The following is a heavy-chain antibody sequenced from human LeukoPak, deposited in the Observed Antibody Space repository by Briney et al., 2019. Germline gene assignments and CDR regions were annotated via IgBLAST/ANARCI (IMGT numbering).Heavy chain of an antibody. CDR1: GFTFSSFS. J-gene: IGHJ3*02. CDR2: ISATSSTI. CDR3: ARVNRGDAFAI. Sequence: GGSLRLSCAASGFTFSSFSMSWVRQAPGKGLEWVSYISATSSTIYYADSVKGRFTISRDNAKNSLYLQMNSRRDEDTAVYYCARVNRGDAFAIWGQGTLVTVSS. V-gene: IGHV3-48*02. D-gene: IGHD3-16*02.